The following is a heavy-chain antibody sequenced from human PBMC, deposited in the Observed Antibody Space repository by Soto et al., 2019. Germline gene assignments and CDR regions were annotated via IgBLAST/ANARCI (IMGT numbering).Heavy chain of an antibody. J-gene: IGHJ4*02. CDR2: ISWNSGSV. V-gene: IGHV3-9*01. Sequence: EVPLVESGGGLVQPGRSLRLSCGASGFIFDGIAMHWVRQAPGKGLEWVSGISWNSGSVAYADSVKGRFTISRDNAKNSLYLQMNSLTPEDTALYYCAKDFSDIWDYRRDFDYWGQGTLVTVSS. CDR1: GFIFDGIA. CDR3: AKDFSDIWDYRRDFDY. D-gene: IGHD1-7*01.